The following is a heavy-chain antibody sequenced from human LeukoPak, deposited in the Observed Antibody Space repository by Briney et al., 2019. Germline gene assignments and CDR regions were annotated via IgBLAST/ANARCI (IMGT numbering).Heavy chain of an antibody. CDR3: ARHAPMTTYDY. D-gene: IGHD4-17*01. CDR1: GGSITNYY. CDR2: ISYSGST. J-gene: IGHJ4*02. V-gene: IGHV4-59*08. Sequence: PSETLSLTCSISGGSITNYYWSWIRQPPGKGLEWIGYISYSGSTDYSPSLKSRVTMSVDTSKSQFSLKLSSVTAADTAVYYCARHAPMTTYDYWGQGTLVTVSS.